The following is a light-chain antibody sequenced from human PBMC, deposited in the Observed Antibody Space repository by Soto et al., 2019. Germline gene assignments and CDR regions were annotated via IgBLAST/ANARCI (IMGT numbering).Light chain of an antibody. Sequence: QSVLTQPPSASGSPGQSVIISCTGTSSDVGGYNYVSWYQQHPGKAPKLIIYEVTKRPSGVPYRFSGSKSGNTASLTVSGLQTEDEADYYCRSYGGFNNVLFGGGTQLTVL. J-gene: IGLJ2*01. CDR3: RSYGGFNNVL. CDR1: SSDVGGYNY. CDR2: EVT. V-gene: IGLV2-8*01.